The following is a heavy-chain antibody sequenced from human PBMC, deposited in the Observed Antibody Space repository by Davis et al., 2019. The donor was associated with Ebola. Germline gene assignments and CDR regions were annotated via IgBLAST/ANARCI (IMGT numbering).Heavy chain of an antibody. CDR2: INHSGST. CDR1: GGSFSGYY. CDR3: ARERVGLLRFLDRGPQAYFDY. D-gene: IGHD3-3*01. Sequence: PSETLSLTCAVYGGSFSGYYWSWIRQPPGKGLEWIGEINHSGSTNYNPSLKSRVTISVDTSKNQFSLKLSSVTAADTAVYYCARERVGLLRFLDRGPQAYFDYWGQGTLVTVSS. V-gene: IGHV4-34*01. J-gene: IGHJ4*02.